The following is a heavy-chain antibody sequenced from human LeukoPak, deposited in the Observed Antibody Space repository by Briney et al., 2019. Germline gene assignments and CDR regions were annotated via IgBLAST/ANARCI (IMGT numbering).Heavy chain of an antibody. CDR1: GYTFTSYY. Sequence: ASVKVSCKASGYTFTSYYMHWVRQAPGQGLEWMGIINPSGGSTSYAQKFQGRVTMTRDTSTSTAYMELSSLRSEDTAVYYCARGLPAAIVWNWFDPWGQGTLVTVSS. CDR2: INPSGGST. D-gene: IGHD2-2*01. V-gene: IGHV1-46*01. J-gene: IGHJ5*02. CDR3: ARGLPAAIVWNWFDP.